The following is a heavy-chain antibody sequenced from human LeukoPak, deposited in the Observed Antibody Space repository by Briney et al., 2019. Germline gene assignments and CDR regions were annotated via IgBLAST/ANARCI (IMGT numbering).Heavy chain of an antibody. J-gene: IGHJ4*02. V-gene: IGHV4-4*08. D-gene: IGHD2-2*02. CDR2: SGST. CDR3: ARDHCSSTSCYTHEYYFDY. Sequence: SGSTNYNPSLKSRVTISVDTSKNQFSLKLSSVTAADTAVYYCARDHCSSTSCYTHEYYFDYWGQGTLVTVSS.